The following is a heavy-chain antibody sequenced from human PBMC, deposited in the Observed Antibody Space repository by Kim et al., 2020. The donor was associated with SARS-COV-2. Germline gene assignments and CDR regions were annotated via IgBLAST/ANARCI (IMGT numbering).Heavy chain of an antibody. Sequence: ASVKVSCKASGYTFTTYIMHWVRQAPGQGLEYMGWINAGNGNTQYSQRFQGRVSITRDTSATTVYMELTGLTSEDTAVYFCARRMVRGDKIIDYWGQGTLVTVSA. CDR3: ARRMVRGDKIIDY. V-gene: IGHV1-3*01. J-gene: IGHJ4*02. CDR1: GYTFTTYI. D-gene: IGHD3-10*01. CDR2: INAGNGNT.